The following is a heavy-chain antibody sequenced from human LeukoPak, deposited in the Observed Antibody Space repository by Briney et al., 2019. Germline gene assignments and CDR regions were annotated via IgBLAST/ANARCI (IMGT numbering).Heavy chain of an antibody. V-gene: IGHV3-53*01. D-gene: IGHD1-26*01. CDR2: IYSGGST. J-gene: IGHJ4*02. CDR3: AKGHTTLGSDFDY. Sequence: GGSLRLSCAASGFTVSSNYMSWVRQAPGKGLEWVSVIYSGGSTYYADSVKGRFTISRDNSKNTLYLQMNSLRAEDTAVYYCAKGHTTLGSDFDYWGQGTLVTVSS. CDR1: GFTVSSNY.